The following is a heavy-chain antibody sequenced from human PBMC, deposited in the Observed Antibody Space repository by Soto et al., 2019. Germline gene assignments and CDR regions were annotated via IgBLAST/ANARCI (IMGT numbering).Heavy chain of an antibody. Sequence: GASVKVSCKASGYTFTGYYMHWVRQAPGQGLEWMGWINPNSGGTNYAQEFQGWVTMTRDTSISTAYMELSRLRSDDTAVYYCAKVADSSGYGMDVWGQGTTVTVSS. CDR1: GYTFTGYY. CDR2: INPNSGGT. D-gene: IGHD3-22*01. V-gene: IGHV1-2*04. J-gene: IGHJ6*02. CDR3: AKVADSSGYGMDV.